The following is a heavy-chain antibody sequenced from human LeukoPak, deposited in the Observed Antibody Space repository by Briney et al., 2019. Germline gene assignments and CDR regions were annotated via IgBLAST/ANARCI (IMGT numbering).Heavy chain of an antibody. Sequence: GGSLRLSCAASGFTFSNHAMSWVRQAPGKGLEWVSAISCCDGTTYYADSVKGRFSISRDNSGNSLYLQMSSLRADDTAVYYCVREARGETYDFRGQGTLVTVSS. CDR2: ISCCDGTT. CDR3: VREARGETYDF. D-gene: IGHD3-10*01. J-gene: IGHJ4*02. CDR1: GFTFSNHA. V-gene: IGHV3-23*01.